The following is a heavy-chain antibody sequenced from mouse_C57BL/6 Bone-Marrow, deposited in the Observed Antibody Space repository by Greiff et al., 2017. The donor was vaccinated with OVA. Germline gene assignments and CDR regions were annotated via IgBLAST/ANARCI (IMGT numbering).Heavy chain of an antibody. J-gene: IGHJ3*01. CDR1: GYTFTSYG. V-gene: IGHV1-81*01. Sequence: QVQLQQSGAELARPGASVKLSCKASGYTFTSYGISWVKQRTGQGLEWIGEIYPRSGNTYYNEKFKGKATLTADKSSSTAYMELRSLTSEDSAVYFCARGGGQLRLGPWFAYWGQGTLVTVSA. CDR2: IYPRSGNT. CDR3: ARGGGQLRLGPWFAY. D-gene: IGHD3-2*02.